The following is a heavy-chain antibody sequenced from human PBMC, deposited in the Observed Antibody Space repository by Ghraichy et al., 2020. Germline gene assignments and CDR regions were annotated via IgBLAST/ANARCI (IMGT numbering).Heavy chain of an antibody. J-gene: IGHJ5*02. CDR1: GGSFSGYY. Sequence: SETLSLTCAVYGGSFSGYYWSWIRQPPGKGLEWIGEINHSGSTNYNPSLKSRVTISVDTSKNQFSLKLSSVTAADTAVYYCARGRRTYYDILTGYYANWFDPWGQGTLVTVSS. D-gene: IGHD3-9*01. CDR3: ARGRRTYYDILTGYYANWFDP. CDR2: INHSGST. V-gene: IGHV4-34*01.